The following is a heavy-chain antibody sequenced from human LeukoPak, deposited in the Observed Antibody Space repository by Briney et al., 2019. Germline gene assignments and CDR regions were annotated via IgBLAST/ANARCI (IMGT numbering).Heavy chain of an antibody. J-gene: IGHJ4*02. D-gene: IGHD4-17*01. CDR3: ARELPDDYDDYFDY. V-gene: IGHV7-4-1*02. Sequence: GASVKVSCKASGYTFTSYAMNWVRQAPGQGLEWMGWINTNTGNPTYAQGFTGRFVFSLDTSVSTAYLQISSLKAEDTAVYYCARELPDDYDDYFDYWGQGTLVTVSS. CDR1: GYTFTSYA. CDR2: INTNTGNP.